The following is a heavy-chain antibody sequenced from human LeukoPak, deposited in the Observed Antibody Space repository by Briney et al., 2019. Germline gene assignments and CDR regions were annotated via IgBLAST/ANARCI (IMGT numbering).Heavy chain of an antibody. Sequence: GGSLRVSCVASGFTSSGFWMHWVRPAPGKGLVWVSYISFDGSDATYAASVRGRFTISRDNAKNTLHLQMDSLTVEDTAVYYCAVSSWMDPWGQGTLVTVSS. V-gene: IGHV3-74*01. J-gene: IGHJ5*02. CDR1: GFTSSGFW. CDR3: AVSSWMDP. CDR2: ISFDGSDA.